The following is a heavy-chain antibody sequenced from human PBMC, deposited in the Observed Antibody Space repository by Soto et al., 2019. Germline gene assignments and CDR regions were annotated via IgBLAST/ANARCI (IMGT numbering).Heavy chain of an antibody. CDR1: GYTFSTYD. V-gene: IGHV1-8*01. Sequence: VKVSCKTSGYTFSTYDINWVRQAPGQGLEWMGWMNPNSGDTGYAQKFLGRLTMTRDSSIRTVYMELSSLSSEDTAVYYCARVNYYGSGSYQDFFYFYALDVWGQGTTVTVSS. CDR2: MNPNSGDT. J-gene: IGHJ6*02. CDR3: ARVNYYGSGSYQDFFYFYALDV. D-gene: IGHD3-10*01.